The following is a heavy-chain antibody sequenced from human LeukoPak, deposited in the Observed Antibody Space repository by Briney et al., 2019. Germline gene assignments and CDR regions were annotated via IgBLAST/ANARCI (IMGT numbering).Heavy chain of an antibody. V-gene: IGHV4-4*02. CDR1: GGSISISNW. CDR3: ARDGDYGSGLYYYMDI. CDR2: IYHRGST. J-gene: IGHJ6*03. D-gene: IGHD3-10*01. Sequence: SDTLSLTCVLSGGSISISNWWTGARQPPGRGLEGIGDIYHRGSTYYNPSLKSRVIISVDKSKNQFSLKLSSVPAADTAVYYCARDGDYGSGLYYYMDIWGKGTTVTVSS.